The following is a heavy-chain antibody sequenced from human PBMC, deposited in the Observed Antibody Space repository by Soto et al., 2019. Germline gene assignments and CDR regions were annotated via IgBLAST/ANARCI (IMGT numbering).Heavy chain of an antibody. V-gene: IGHV1-69*13. D-gene: IGHD6-13*01. CDR2: IIPIFGTA. Sequence: ASVKVSCKASGATFSSYAISWVRQAPGQGLEWMGGIIPIFGTANYAQKFQGRVTITADESTSTAYMELSGLRSEDTAVYYCARDLSSSWTVGYYYGMDVWGQGTTVTVSS. CDR3: ARDLSSSWTVGYYYGMDV. J-gene: IGHJ6*02. CDR1: GATFSSYA.